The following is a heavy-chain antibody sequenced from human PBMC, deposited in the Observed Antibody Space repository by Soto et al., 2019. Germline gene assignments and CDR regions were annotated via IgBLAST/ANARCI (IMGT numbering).Heavy chain of an antibody. D-gene: IGHD6-6*01. V-gene: IGHV3-66*01. CDR3: ARDQQLASSYYYYGMDV. CDR2: IYSGGST. Sequence: GGSLRLSCAASGFTVSTKYMSWVRQAPGKGLEWVSVIYSGGSTFYADSVKGRFTISRDNAKNSLYLQMNSLRAEDTAVYYCARDQQLASSYYYYGMDVWGQGTTVTVSS. CDR1: GFTVSTKY. J-gene: IGHJ6*02.